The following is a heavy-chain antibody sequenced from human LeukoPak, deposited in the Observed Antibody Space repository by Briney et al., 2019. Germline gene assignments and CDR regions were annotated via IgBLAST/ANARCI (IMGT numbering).Heavy chain of an antibody. CDR1: GFTFSGSA. J-gene: IGHJ3*02. CDR3: TRRPGTTGNAFDI. V-gene: IGHV3-73*01. Sequence: GGSLRLSCAASGFTFSGSAMTWVRQASGKGLEWVGRIRRKANSYATAYAASVKGRFTISKDDSKNTAYLQMNSLKTEDTAVYYCTRRPGTTGNAFDIWGQGTMVTVSS. CDR2: IRRKANSYAT. D-gene: IGHD1-1*01.